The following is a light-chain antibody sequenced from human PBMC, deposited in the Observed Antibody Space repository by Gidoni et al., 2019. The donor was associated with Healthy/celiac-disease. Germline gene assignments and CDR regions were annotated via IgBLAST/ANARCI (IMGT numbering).Light chain of an antibody. Sequence: DIVMTQSPDSLAVSLGERATINCKSSQSVLYSSNNKNYLAWYQQKPGQPPKLLIYWASTRESGVPDRFSGSGSGTDFTLTISSLQAEDVAVYYCQQYYSTPWTFXXXTKVEFK. V-gene: IGKV4-1*01. J-gene: IGKJ1*01. CDR2: WAS. CDR1: QSVLYSSNNKNY. CDR3: QQYYSTPWT.